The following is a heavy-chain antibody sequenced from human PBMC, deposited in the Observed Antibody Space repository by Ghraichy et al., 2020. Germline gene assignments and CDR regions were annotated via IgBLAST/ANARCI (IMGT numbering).Heavy chain of an antibody. CDR2: ISGGSGHT. CDR1: GFTFSNYV. CDR3: ARDSVGTRAHLTWDY. D-gene: IGHD5/OR15-5a*01. J-gene: IGHJ4*02. V-gene: IGHV3-11*05. Sequence: GFLRLSCTASGFTFSNYVMSWVRQAPGKGLEWVSYISGGSGHTKYADSVKGRFTMSRDDAKNTLYVQMNSLRDEDTAVYYCARDSVGTRAHLTWDYWGQGTLITVSS.